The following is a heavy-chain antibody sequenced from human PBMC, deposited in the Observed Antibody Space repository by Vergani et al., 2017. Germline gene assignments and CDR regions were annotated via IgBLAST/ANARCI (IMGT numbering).Heavy chain of an antibody. D-gene: IGHD3-9*01. V-gene: IGHV1-69*04. J-gene: IGHJ5*02. Sequence: QVQLVQSGAEVKKPGSSVKVSCKASGGTFSSYAISWVRRAPGQGREWMGRIIPILGIANYAQKFQGRVTLTADKSTSTAYMELSSLRSEDTAVYYCGPSPFEGGRGWFDPGGQGTLVTVSS. CDR2: IIPILGIA. CDR1: GGTFSSYA. CDR3: GPSPFEGGRGWFDP.